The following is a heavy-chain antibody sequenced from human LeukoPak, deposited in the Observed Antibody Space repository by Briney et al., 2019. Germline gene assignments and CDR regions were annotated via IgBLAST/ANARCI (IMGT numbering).Heavy chain of an antibody. CDR2: INDKGDRT. J-gene: IGHJ4*02. V-gene: IGHV3-64*01. D-gene: IGHD1-26*01. CDR1: GFTVTSYA. Sequence: PGGSLILSCAASGFTVTSYAMHWVRQAPGKGLEYVSTINDKGDRTYYANSVKGRFTISRDTSKNTLYLQMGSLRAEDMAVYYCARDRSGTYSLDYWGQGTLVTVSS. CDR3: ARDRSGTYSLDY.